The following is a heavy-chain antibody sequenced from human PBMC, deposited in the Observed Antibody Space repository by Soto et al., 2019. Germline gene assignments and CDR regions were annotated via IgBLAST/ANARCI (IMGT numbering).Heavy chain of an antibody. V-gene: IGHV1-69*01. CDR2: IIPIFGTP. Sequence: QVQLVQSGAEVKKPGSSVKVSCKASGGIFSTYAISWLRQAPGQGREWMGGIIPIFGTPNYAQRFQGRVTITADESTSTAYMERSRLRSEDTAVYYCARDRDDYGSGNYYNRIDFWGQGTLVTVSS. CDR3: ARDRDDYGSGNYYNRIDF. D-gene: IGHD3-10*01. CDR1: GGIFSTYA. J-gene: IGHJ4*02.